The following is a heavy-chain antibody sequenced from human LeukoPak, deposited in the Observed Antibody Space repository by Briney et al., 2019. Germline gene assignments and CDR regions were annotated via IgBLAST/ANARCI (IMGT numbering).Heavy chain of an antibody. CDR1: GYSFTAYY. J-gene: IGHJ4*02. CDR2: ISADNGNT. Sequence: ASVKVSCKASGYSFTAYYIHWVRQAPGQGLEWMGWISADNGNTNHAQKFQGRVSLTTDTSTSTAYMELRSLRSDDTAVYYCARGPLYDWSGYYTVNFDYWGQGTLVTVSS. D-gene: IGHD3-22*01. V-gene: IGHV1-18*04. CDR3: ARGPLYDWSGYYTVNFDY.